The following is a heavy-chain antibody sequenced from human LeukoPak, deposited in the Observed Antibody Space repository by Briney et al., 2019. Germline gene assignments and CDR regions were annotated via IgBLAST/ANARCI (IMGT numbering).Heavy chain of an antibody. CDR1: RYGFTSYW. D-gene: IGHD3-10*01. CDR3: ARPRNYFDM. J-gene: IGHJ3*02. Sequence: GQSLNSSCTGSRYGFTSYWIAWVRPMPGQGLEWMVIIYPGDSDTRYSPSFQGQVTISADKSISTAYPQWSSLKASDTAMYYCARPRNYFDMWGQGTMVTVSS. V-gene: IGHV5-51*01. CDR2: IYPGDSDT.